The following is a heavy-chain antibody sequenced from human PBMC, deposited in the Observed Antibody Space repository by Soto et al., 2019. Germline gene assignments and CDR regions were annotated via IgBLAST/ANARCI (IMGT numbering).Heavy chain of an antibody. V-gene: IGHV3-30*18. J-gene: IGHJ3*02. CDR2: ISYNGNNQ. D-gene: IGHD6-19*01. CDR3: AKDRGHLAVAAITGGGDFDK. CDR1: GFTLSSYG. Sequence: QVQLVESGGGVVHPGTSLRLSCAASGFTLSSYGMHWVRQAPGKGLEWVAVISYNGNNQYYADSVRGRFTISRDNSKSTLYLQMNSLRAEDTAVYYCAKDRGHLAVAAITGGGDFDKWGQGTVVTVSS.